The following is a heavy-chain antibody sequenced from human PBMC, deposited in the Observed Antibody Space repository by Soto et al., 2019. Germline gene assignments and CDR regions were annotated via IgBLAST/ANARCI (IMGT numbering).Heavy chain of an antibody. D-gene: IGHD6-19*01. CDR3: ARYSAVAGTKFDY. V-gene: IGHV4-59*01. J-gene: IGHJ4*02. CDR1: GGSISSYY. Sequence: QVQLQESGPGLVKPSETLSLTCTVSGGSISSYYWSWIRQPPGKGLEWIGYIYYSGSTNYNPSLKSRVTISVDTSKNQFSLKLRSVTAADTAVYYCARYSAVAGTKFDYWGQGTLVTVSS. CDR2: IYYSGST.